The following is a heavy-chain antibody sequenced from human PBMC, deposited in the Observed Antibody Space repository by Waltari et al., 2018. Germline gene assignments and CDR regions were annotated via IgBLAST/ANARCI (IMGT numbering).Heavy chain of an antibody. CDR1: GFTFSNYA. V-gene: IGHV3-23*03. J-gene: IGHJ4*02. Sequence: EVQLLESGGDLVQPGGSLRLSCAASGFTFSNYALSWVRQAPGMGLDWVSVIYSGGTTYYADSVKGRFIISRDDSKNTLYLQMNSLRAEDTAIYYCAMMTHDAGNYWGQGTLVTVSS. CDR3: AMMTHDAGNY. D-gene: IGHD1-26*01. CDR2: VIYSGGTT.